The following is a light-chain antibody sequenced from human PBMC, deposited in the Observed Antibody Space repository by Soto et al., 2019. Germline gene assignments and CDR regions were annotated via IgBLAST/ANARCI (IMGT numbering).Light chain of an antibody. CDR3: QSYDTGLSGPVV. CDR2: VNT. CDR1: GSNIGAGFD. Sequence: QSVLTQPPSLSGAPGQNIIISCTGDGSNIGAGFDVHWYQQLPGTAPKLLIYVNTNRPSGVPDRFSGSKSGTSASLVITGLQADDEADYYCQSYDTGLSGPVVFGGGTKLTVL. J-gene: IGLJ2*01. V-gene: IGLV1-40*01.